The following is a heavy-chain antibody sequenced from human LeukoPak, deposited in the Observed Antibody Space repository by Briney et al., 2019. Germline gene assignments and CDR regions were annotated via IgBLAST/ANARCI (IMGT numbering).Heavy chain of an antibody. V-gene: IGHV3-9*01. J-gene: IGHJ4*02. Sequence: PGGSLRLSCAASGFTFDDYAMHWVRQAPGKGLEWVSGISWNSGSIGYADSVKGRFTISRDNAKNSLYLQMNSLRAEDTALYYCAKDFNSGSYYEYYFDYWGQGTLVTVSS. CDR1: GFTFDDYA. CDR3: AKDFNSGSYYEYYFDY. D-gene: IGHD1-26*01. CDR2: ISWNSGSI.